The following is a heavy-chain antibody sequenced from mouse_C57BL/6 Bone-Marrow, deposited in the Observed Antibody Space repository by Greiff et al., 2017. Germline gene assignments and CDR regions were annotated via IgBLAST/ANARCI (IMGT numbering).Heavy chain of an antibody. CDR3: TRDDYGSYYAMDY. CDR1: GFTFSSYA. J-gene: IGHJ4*01. CDR2: ISSGGDYI. D-gene: IGHD1-1*01. V-gene: IGHV5-9-1*02. Sequence: DVKLQESGEGLVKPGGSLKLSCAASGFTFSSYAMSWVRQTPEKRLEWVAYISSGGDYIYYADTVKGRFTISRDNARNTLYLQMSSLKSEDTAMYYCTRDDYGSYYAMDYWGQGTSVTVSS.